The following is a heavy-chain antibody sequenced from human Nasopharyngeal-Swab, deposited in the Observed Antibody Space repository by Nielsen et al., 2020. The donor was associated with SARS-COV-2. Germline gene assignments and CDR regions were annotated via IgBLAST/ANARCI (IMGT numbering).Heavy chain of an antibody. CDR3: AKDPRNTAMVNYFDY. D-gene: IGHD5-18*01. V-gene: IGHV3-23*01. CDR1: GFTFSSYA. CDR2: ISGSGGST. J-gene: IGHJ4*02. Sequence: GESLKISCAASGFTFSSYAMSWVRQAPGKGLEWVSAISGSGGSTYYADSVKGRFTIPRDNSKNTLYLQINSLRAEDTAVYYCAKDPRNTAMVNYFDYWGQGTLVTVSS.